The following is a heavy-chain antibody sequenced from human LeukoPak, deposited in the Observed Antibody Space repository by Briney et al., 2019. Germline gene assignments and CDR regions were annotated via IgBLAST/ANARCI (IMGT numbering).Heavy chain of an antibody. CDR2: IYHSGST. V-gene: IGHV4-59*01. Sequence: SETLSLTCTVSGGSINAYYWSWIRQPPGKGLEWIGYIYHSGSTNYNPSLQSRVTISVDTSKNQFSLNLNSVTAADTAVYYCARGGAARLHFQNWGQGTLVTVSS. D-gene: IGHD6-6*01. J-gene: IGHJ1*01. CDR3: ARGGAARLHFQN. CDR1: GGSINAYY.